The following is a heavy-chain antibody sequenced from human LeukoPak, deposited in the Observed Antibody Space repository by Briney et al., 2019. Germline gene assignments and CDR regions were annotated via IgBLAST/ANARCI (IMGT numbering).Heavy chain of an antibody. J-gene: IGHJ4*02. V-gene: IGHV3-7*03. CDR1: GFTFSTYG. CDR2: ISKGGSEK. CDR3: AKDLQGIAAARYCFDY. Sequence: GGSLRLSCTASGFTFSTYGLSWVRQAPGKGLEWVATISKGGSEKYYVDSVKGRFTISRDNAKNSLYLQMNSLRAEDTAVYYCAKDLQGIAAARYCFDYWGQGTLVTVSS. D-gene: IGHD6-13*01.